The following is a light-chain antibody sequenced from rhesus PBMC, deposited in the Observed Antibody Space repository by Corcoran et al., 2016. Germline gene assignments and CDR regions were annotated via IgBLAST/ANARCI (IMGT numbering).Light chain of an antibody. CDR1: QGISSY. CDR3: LQHNRYPLT. Sequence: DIQMTQSPSSLSASVGDTVTITCRASQGISSYLNWFQQKPGKAPKLLIYDASSLESGVPSRFSCIGFGTDFTLTISSLKPEDFAAYYCLQHNRYPLTFGGETKVEIK. J-gene: IGKJ4*01. V-gene: IGKV1-28*03. CDR2: DAS.